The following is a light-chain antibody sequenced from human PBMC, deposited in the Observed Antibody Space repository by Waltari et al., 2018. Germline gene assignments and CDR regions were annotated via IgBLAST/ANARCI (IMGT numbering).Light chain of an antibody. CDR1: QSLPSNTKDY. V-gene: IGKV4-1*01. J-gene: IGKJ1*01. CDR2: WAY. CDR3: QQYYSKT. Sequence: IVLTQSPDSLAVSLGDRATISCDSSQSLPSNTKDYLAWYQKGPGQPPKLRISWAYMRQSGIPDRFRGSGSGTHFTLTISSLQAEDVAVYFCQQYYSKTFGQGTKVEIK.